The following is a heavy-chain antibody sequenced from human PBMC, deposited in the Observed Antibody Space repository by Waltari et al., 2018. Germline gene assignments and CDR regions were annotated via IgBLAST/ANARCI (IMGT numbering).Heavy chain of an antibody. D-gene: IGHD5-12*01. CDR2: LNVDGGYI. V-gene: IGHV3-74*01. Sequence: EVHLAESGGGVVQPGGSLRLSCTGSGFRFGDYWMHWVRQAPGKGLEWVSRLNVDGGYIRDGDSGKGRFTISRDNAKNTVFLQLNSLRADDTAVYFCARKAGSGYPYGPFYYDNWGQGTLVTVSS. J-gene: IGHJ4*02. CDR3: ARKAGSGYPYGPFYYDN. CDR1: GFRFGDYW.